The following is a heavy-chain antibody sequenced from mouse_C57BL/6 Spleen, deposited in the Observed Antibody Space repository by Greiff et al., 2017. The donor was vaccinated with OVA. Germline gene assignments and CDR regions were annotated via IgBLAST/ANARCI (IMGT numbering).Heavy chain of an antibody. CDR1: GFNIKDDY. D-gene: IGHD2-4*01. CDR2: IDPENGDT. J-gene: IGHJ2*01. Sequence: VQLKQSGAELVRPGASVTLSCTASGFNIKDDYMHWVKQRPEQGLEWIGWIDPENGDTEYASKFQGKATITADTSSNTAYLQLSSLTSEDTAVYYCRLPIDYWGQGTTLTVSS. CDR3: RLPIDY. V-gene: IGHV14-4*01.